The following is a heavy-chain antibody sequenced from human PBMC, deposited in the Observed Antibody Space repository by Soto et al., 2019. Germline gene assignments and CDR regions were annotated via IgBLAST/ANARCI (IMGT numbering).Heavy chain of an antibody. Sequence: SETLSLTCTVSGGSISSGAYSWSWIRLPPGKRLEWIGYIYYRGTSHYNPSLKSRVTMSVDRSRNQFSLNLRSVTAADTAVYYCARTLDLGGSAGTNWFDPWGQGTLVTVSS. CDR2: IYYRGTS. CDR1: GGSISSGAYS. J-gene: IGHJ5*02. D-gene: IGHD2-15*01. V-gene: IGHV4-30-2*01. CDR3: ARTLDLGGSAGTNWFDP.